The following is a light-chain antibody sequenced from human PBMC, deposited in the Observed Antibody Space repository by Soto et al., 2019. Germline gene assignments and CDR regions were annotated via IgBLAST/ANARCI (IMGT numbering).Light chain of an antibody. CDR3: TSCITANTRCV. V-gene: IGLV2-14*01. Sequence: QSALTQPASVSGCPGQSMTISCTGTSSDIGRYNYVSWFQQHPGKVPKLVIFEVNYRPSGVSDRFSGSKSGNTASLTITGLQAEDEADYYCTSCITANTRCVFGSGTKVTAL. J-gene: IGLJ1*01. CDR1: SSDIGRYNY. CDR2: EVN.